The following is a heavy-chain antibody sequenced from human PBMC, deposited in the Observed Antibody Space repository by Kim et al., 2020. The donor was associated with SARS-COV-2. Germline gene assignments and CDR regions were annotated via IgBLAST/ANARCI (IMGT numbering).Heavy chain of an antibody. V-gene: IGHV3-21*01. D-gene: IGHD4-17*01. J-gene: IGHJ3*02. CDR3: ARDSFSRFPTVTTEAEAFDI. CDR1: GFTFSSYS. CDR2: ISSSSSYI. Sequence: GGSLRLSCAASGFTFSSYSMNWVRQAPGKGLEWVSSISSSSSYIYYADSVKGRFTISRDNAKNSLYLQMNSLRAEDTAVYYCARDSFSRFPTVTTEAEAFDIWGQGTMVTVSS.